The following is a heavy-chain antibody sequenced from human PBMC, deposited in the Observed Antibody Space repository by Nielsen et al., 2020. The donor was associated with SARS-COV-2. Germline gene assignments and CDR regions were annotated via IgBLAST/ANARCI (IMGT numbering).Heavy chain of an antibody. Sequence: GESLKISCAASGFTFDDYGMSWVRQAPGKGLEWVSGINWNGGSTGYADSVKGRFTISRDDAKNSLYLQMNSLRAEDTAVYYCARESGSSSWDVGAFDIWGQGTMVTVSS. CDR1: GFTFDDYG. CDR2: INWNGGST. CDR3: ARESGSSSWDVGAFDI. J-gene: IGHJ3*02. D-gene: IGHD6-13*01. V-gene: IGHV3-20*04.